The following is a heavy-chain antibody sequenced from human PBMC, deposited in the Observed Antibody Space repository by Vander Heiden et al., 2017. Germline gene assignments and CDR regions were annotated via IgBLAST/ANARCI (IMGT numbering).Heavy chain of an antibody. Sequence: EVQLVESGGGLVKPGGSLRLSCAASGFTSSRYSMNWARQAPGKGMEWVSSISSSSSYIYYADSVKGRFTISRDNAKNSLYLQMNSLRAEDTAVYYCARDSPSMYYFDYWGQGTLVTVSS. J-gene: IGHJ4*02. CDR2: ISSSSSYI. V-gene: IGHV3-21*01. CDR1: GFTSSRYS. CDR3: ARDSPSMYYFDY.